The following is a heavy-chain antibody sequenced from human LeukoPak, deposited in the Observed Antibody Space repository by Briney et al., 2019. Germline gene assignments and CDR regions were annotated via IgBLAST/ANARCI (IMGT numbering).Heavy chain of an antibody. CDR1: GFTFTNFG. J-gene: IGHJ4*02. CDR3: ARDISSGWSLEY. D-gene: IGHD6-19*01. V-gene: IGHV3-30*03. CDR2: ISYDGSDK. Sequence: PGGSLRLSCAASGFTFTNFGMHWVRQAPGKGLEWVTFISYDGSDKSYTDSVKGRFTISRDNSKNTLYLQMNSLGDDDTAVYYCARDISSGWSLEYWGQGTLVTVSS.